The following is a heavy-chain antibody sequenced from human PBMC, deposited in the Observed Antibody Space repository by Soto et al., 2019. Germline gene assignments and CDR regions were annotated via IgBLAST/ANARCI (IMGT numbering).Heavy chain of an antibody. CDR2: ISYDGSNK. V-gene: IGHV3-30*18. CDR3: AKRLSGSYDYYYYYGMDV. Sequence: GGSLRLSCAASGFTFSSYGMHWVRQAPGKGLEWVAVISYDGSNKYYADSVKGRFTISRDNSKNTLYLQMNSLRAEDTAVYYCAKRLSGSYDYYYYYGMDVWGQGTMVTVSS. J-gene: IGHJ6*02. CDR1: GFTFSSYG. D-gene: IGHD3-10*01.